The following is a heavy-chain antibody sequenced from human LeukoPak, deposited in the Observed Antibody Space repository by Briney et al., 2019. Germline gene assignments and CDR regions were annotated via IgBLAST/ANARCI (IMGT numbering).Heavy chain of an antibody. V-gene: IGHV1-69*13. J-gene: IGHJ5*02. CDR2: IIPIFGTA. D-gene: IGHD2-2*02. Sequence: SVKVSCKASGGTFSSYAISWVRQTPGQGLEWMGGIIPIFGTANYAQKFQGRVTITADESTSTAYMELSSLRSEDTAVYYCARDRPGRYCSTTSCYNASPFDPWGQGTLVTVSS. CDR3: ARDRPGRYCSTTSCYNASPFDP. CDR1: GGTFSSYA.